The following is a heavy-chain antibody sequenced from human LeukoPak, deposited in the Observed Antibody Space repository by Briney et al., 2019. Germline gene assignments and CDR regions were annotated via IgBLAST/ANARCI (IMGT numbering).Heavy chain of an antibody. CDR1: GFTFSSYA. Sequence: PGGSLRLSCAASGFTFSSYAMVWVRQAPGKGLDWVSAISGCGGATYYADSGRGRFTISRDNSKNTLYLQMNSLRAEDTAVYYCAKRHYDSSGHNTRAFDIWGQGTMVTVSS. CDR3: AKRHYDSSGHNTRAFDI. D-gene: IGHD3-22*01. CDR2: ISGCGGAT. V-gene: IGHV3-23*01. J-gene: IGHJ3*02.